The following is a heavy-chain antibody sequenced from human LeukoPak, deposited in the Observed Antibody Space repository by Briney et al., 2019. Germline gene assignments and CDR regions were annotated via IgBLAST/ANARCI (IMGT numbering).Heavy chain of an antibody. V-gene: IGHV2-5*01. CDR2: IYWNDDK. CDR1: GFSLSTSGVG. J-gene: IGHJ3*02. CDR3: AHRGPREGAFDI. Sequence: ESGPTLVKPTQTRTLTCTFSGFSLSTSGVGVGWIRQRPGKALEWLALIYWNDDKRYTPSLKSRLTITKDTSKNQVVLTMTNMDPVDTATYYCAHRGPREGAFDIWGQGTMVTVSS.